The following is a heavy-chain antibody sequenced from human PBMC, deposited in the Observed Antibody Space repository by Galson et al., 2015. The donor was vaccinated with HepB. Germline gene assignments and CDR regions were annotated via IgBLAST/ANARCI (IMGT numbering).Heavy chain of an antibody. Sequence: SLRLSCAASGFALSSYAMSWVRQAPGKGLEWVSAISGGGSSTYYADSVKGRFTISRDTSKNTLYLQMNSLSAEDTAVYYCARVPPGIAAAGTDYWGQGTLVTVSS. V-gene: IGHV3-23*01. CDR1: GFALSSYA. J-gene: IGHJ4*02. D-gene: IGHD6-13*01. CDR2: ISGGGSST. CDR3: ARVPPGIAAAGTDY.